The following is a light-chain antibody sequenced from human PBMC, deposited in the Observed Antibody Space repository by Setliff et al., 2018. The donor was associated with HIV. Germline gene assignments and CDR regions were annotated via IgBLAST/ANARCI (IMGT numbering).Light chain of an antibody. V-gene: IGLV2-8*01. Sequence: QSALAQPPSASGSPGQSVTISCTGTSNDVGYYNRVSWYQQYPGKAPKVMIYEVSKRPSGVPDRFSGSKSGNTASLTVSGLQAEDEADYYCGSYAGTNNNLYAFGTGTKVTVL. J-gene: IGLJ1*01. CDR3: GSYAGTNNNLYA. CDR1: SNDVGYYNR. CDR2: EVS.